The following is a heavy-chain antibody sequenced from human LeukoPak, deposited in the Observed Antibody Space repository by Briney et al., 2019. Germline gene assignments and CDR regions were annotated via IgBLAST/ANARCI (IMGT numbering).Heavy chain of an antibody. D-gene: IGHD1-26*01. CDR2: IYYSGST. CDR1: GGSISSYY. J-gene: IGHJ3*02. CDR3: ATYSGSYFDAFDI. V-gene: IGHV4-59*08. Sequence: SETLSLTCTVSGGSISSYYWSWIRQPPGKGLEWIWYIYYSGSTNYNPSLKSRVTISVDTSKNQFSLKLSSVNAADTAVYYCATYSGSYFDAFDIWGQGTMVTVSS.